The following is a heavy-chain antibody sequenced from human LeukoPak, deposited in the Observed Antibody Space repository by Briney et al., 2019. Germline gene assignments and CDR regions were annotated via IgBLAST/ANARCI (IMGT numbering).Heavy chain of an antibody. V-gene: IGHV1-69*04. CDR2: IIPIFGIA. J-gene: IGHJ4*02. Sequence: ASVKVSCKASGGTFSSYAISWVRQAPGQGLEWMGRIIPIFGIANYAQKFQGRVTITADKSTSTAYMGLSSLRSEDTAVYYCAGLVTTDYYFDYWGQGTLVPVSS. CDR1: GGTFSSYA. D-gene: IGHD4-11*01. CDR3: AGLVTTDYYFDY.